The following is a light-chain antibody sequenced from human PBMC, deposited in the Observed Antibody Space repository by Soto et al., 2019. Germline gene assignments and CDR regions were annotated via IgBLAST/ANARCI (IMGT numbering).Light chain of an antibody. CDR1: QSIINNY. CDR3: QQYGTSPLMYT. V-gene: IGKV3-20*01. J-gene: IGKJ2*01. Sequence: ESVLTQSPGSLSLSPGETATLSCRASQSIINNYLAWYQQKPGQAPRLLIYGASIRATGVPDSFSGSGSGTDFTLTITRLEAEDFAVYYCQQYGTSPLMYTFGQGTKLGVK. CDR2: GAS.